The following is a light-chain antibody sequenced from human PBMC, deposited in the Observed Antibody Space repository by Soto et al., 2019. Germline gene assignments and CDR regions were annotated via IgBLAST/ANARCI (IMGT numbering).Light chain of an antibody. V-gene: IGLV2-14*02. CDR3: ASYTNTTTWV. CDR2: EGS. CDR1: NSDIGTYNL. J-gene: IGLJ3*02. Sequence: QSVLTQPAAVSGSPGQSITISCIGSNSDIGTYNLVSWYRQHPGKVPKLLIYEGSRRPSGISNRFSASKSGNTASLTISGLQAEDEADYYCASYTNTTTWVFGGGTKLTVL.